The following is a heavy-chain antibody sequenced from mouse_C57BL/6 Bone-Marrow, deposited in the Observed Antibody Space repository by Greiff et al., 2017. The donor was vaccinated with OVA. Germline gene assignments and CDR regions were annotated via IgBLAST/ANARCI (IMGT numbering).Heavy chain of an antibody. V-gene: IGHV1-42*01. CDR3: ARWGVVVFED. J-gene: IGHJ2*01. CDR1: GYSFTGYY. D-gene: IGHD1-1*01. CDR2: INPSTGGT. Sequence: VQLQQSGPELVKPGASVKISCKASGYSFTGYYMNWVKQSPEKSLEWIGEINPSTGGTTYNQKFKAKATLTVDKSSSTAYMQLKSLTSEDSAVYYCARWGVVVFEDWGQGTTLTVSS.